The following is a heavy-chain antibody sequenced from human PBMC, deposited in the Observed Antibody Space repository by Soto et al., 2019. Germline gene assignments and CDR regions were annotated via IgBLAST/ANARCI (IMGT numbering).Heavy chain of an antibody. D-gene: IGHD3-22*01. V-gene: IGHV1-69*06. CDR1: GGTFSSYA. CDR2: IIPIFGTA. J-gene: IGHJ6*02. CDR3: ARDPPYYDRSGYYTGDYYGMDV. Sequence: SVKVSCKASGGTFSSYAISWVRQAPGQGLEWMGGIIPIFGTANYAQKFQGRVTITADKSTSTAYMELSSLRSEDTAVYYCARDPPYYDRSGYYTGDYYGMDVWGQGTTVTVSS.